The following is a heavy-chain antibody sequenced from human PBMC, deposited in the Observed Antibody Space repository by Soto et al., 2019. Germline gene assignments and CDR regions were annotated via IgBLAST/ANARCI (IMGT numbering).Heavy chain of an antibody. V-gene: IGHV4-34*01. J-gene: IGHJ5*02. D-gene: IGHD2-2*02. CDR3: ARGSKYCSSTSCYTRVPWFDP. CDR2: INHSGST. CDR1: GGSFSGYY. Sequence: QVQLQQWGAGLLKPSETLSLTCAVHGGSFSGYYWSWIRQPPGKGLEWIGEINHSGSTNYNPSLKIRVTISVDTSKNQFSLKLSSVTAADTAVYYCARGSKYCSSTSCYTRVPWFDPWGQGTLVTVSS.